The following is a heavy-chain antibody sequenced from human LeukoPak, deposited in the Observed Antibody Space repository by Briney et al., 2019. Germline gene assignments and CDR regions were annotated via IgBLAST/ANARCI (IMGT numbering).Heavy chain of an antibody. CDR3: AKAEMATITANLCDY. D-gene: IGHD5-24*01. J-gene: IGHJ4*02. Sequence: GGSLRLSCAASGFTFSSYWMSWVRQAPGKGLEWVANIKQDGSEKYYVDSVKGRFTISRDNAKNSLYLQMNSLRAEDTAVYYCAKAEMATITANLCDYWGQGTLVTVSS. CDR2: IKQDGSEK. V-gene: IGHV3-7*01. CDR1: GFTFSSYW.